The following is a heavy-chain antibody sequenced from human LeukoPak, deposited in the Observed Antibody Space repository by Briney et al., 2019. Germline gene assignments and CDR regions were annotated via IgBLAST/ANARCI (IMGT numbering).Heavy chain of an antibody. J-gene: IGHJ4*02. CDR3: AKGGGYYYDSSGYLDY. CDR2: ISYDGSNK. V-gene: IGHV3-30-3*01. Sequence: GGSLRPSCAASGFTSSSYAMHWVRQAPGKGLEWVAVISYDGSNKYYADSVKGRFTISRDNAKNSLYLQMNSLRAEDMALYYCAKGGGYYYDSSGYLDYWGQGTLVTVSS. CDR1: GFTSSSYA. D-gene: IGHD3-22*01.